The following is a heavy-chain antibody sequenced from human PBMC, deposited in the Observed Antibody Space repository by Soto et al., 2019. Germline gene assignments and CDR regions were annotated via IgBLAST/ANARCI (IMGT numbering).Heavy chain of an antibody. CDR2: IRSKANSYAT. CDR3: TRLNDYGDYGRDY. CDR1: GFTFSGSA. D-gene: IGHD4-17*01. J-gene: IGHJ4*02. V-gene: IGHV3-73*01. Sequence: GGSLRLSCAASGFTFSGSAMHWVRQASGKGLEWVGRIRSKANSYATAYAASVKGRFTISRDDSKNTAYLQMNSLKTEDTAVYYCTRLNDYGDYGRDYWGQGTLVTVSS.